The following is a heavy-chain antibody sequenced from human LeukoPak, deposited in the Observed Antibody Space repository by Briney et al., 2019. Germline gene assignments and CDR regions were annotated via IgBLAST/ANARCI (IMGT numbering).Heavy chain of an antibody. CDR1: GGSFSGYY. CDR3: ARGRYRKGSYYILGDFGTPKYYFDY. V-gene: IGHV4-34*01. Sequence: SETLSLTCAVYGGSFSGYYWSWIRQPPGKGLEWIGEIKHSGSTNYNPSLKSRVTISVDTSKNQFSLKLSSVTAADTAVYYCARGRYRKGSYYILGDFGTPKYYFDYWGQGTLVTVSS. CDR2: IKHSGST. D-gene: IGHD1-26*01. J-gene: IGHJ4*02.